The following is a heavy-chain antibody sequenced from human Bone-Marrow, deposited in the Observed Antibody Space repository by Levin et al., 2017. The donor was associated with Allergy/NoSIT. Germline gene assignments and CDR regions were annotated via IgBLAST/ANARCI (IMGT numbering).Heavy chain of an antibody. D-gene: IGHD2-21*02. V-gene: IGHV3-7*01. CDR1: GFTFSTYW. J-gene: IGHJ1*01. CDR3: ARGPAYCGGDCDMYFHH. Sequence: GGSLRLSCAASGFTFSTYWMSWVRQSPGKGLEWVGNMNQDGSEKYYVDSLKGRFTISRDNSRNSLYLQMNSLRAEDTAVYYCARGPAYCGGDCDMYFHHWGQGTLVTVSS. CDR2: MNQDGSEK.